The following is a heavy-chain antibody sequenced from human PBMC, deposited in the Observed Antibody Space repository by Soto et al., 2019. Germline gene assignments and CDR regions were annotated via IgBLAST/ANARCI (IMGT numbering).Heavy chain of an antibody. CDR2: FDPEDGET. CDR3: ATAAQTTVTKYYYSGMDV. D-gene: IGHD4-17*01. J-gene: IGHJ6*02. Sequence: QVQLVQSGAEVKKPGASVKVSCKVSGYTLTELSMHWVRQAPGKGREWMGGFDPEDGETIYAQKFQGRVTMTEDTSTDTAYLELRSLRSEDTAVYYCATAAQTTVTKYYYSGMDVWGQGTTVTVSS. V-gene: IGHV1-24*01. CDR1: GYTLTELS.